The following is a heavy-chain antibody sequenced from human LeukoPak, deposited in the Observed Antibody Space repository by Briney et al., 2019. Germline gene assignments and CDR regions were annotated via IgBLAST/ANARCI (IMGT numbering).Heavy chain of an antibody. J-gene: IGHJ3*02. CDR3: ARGARTITMIVVVKRDAFDI. CDR2: IIPIFGTA. CDR1: GGTFSSYA. Sequence: SVKVSCKASGGTFSSYAISWVRQAPGQGLEWMGGIIPIFGTANYAQKFQGRVTMTTDTSTSTAYMELRSLRSDDTAVYYCARGARTITMIVVVKRDAFDIWGQGTMVTVSS. D-gene: IGHD3-22*01. V-gene: IGHV1-69*05.